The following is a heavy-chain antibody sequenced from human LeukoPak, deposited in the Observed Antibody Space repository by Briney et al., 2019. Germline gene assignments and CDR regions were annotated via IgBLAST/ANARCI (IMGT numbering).Heavy chain of an antibody. V-gene: IGHV1-69*01. CDR2: IIPIFGTT. Sequence: SVKVSCKASGDTFSSYAFNWVRQAPGQGLEWMGGIIPIFGTTNYGQKFQGRVTITADESTNTAHMELSSLRSEDTAVYYCAKDLGYSGWSLLDYFDYWGQGTLVTVSS. CDR3: AKDLGYSGWSLLDYFDY. D-gene: IGHD6-19*01. J-gene: IGHJ4*02. CDR1: GDTFSSYA.